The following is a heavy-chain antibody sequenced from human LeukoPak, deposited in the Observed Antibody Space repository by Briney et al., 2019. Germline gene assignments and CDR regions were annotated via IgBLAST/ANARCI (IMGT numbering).Heavy chain of an antibody. CDR1: GGSISSGSYY. J-gene: IGHJ2*01. CDR3: AREGTIFGVVIIDFWYFDL. CDR2: IYTSGST. D-gene: IGHD3-3*01. Sequence: SQTLSLTCTVSGGSISSGSYYWSWIRQPAGKGLEWIGRIYTSGSTNYNPSLKSRVTISVDTSKNQFSLKLSSVTAADTAVHYCAREGTIFGVVIIDFWYFDLWGRGTLVTVSS. V-gene: IGHV4-61*02.